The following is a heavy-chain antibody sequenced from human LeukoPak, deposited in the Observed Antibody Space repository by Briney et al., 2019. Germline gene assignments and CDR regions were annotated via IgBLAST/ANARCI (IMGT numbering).Heavy chain of an antibody. CDR1: GFTFDDYA. Sequence: PGGSLRLSCAASGFTFDDYAMHWVRQAPGKGLEWVSGISWNSGSIGYADSVKGRFTISRDNAKNSLYLQMNSLRAEDMALYYCAKGGVAARPSNLDYWGQGTLVTVSS. V-gene: IGHV3-9*03. J-gene: IGHJ4*02. D-gene: IGHD6-6*01. CDR2: ISWNSGSI. CDR3: AKGGVAARPSNLDY.